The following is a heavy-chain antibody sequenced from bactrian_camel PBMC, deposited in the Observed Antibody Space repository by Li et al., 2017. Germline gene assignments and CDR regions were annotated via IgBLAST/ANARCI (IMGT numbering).Heavy chain of an antibody. CDR1: RYTYKRNC. J-gene: IGHJ4*01. CDR2: LWIGGATA. V-gene: IGHV3S1*01. D-gene: IGHD5*01. CDR3: AARWGRCSDLTSSNSY. Sequence: HVQLVESGGGSVQAGGSLTLSCAAGRYTYKRNCMGWFRQRPGKDREGLAVLWIGGATATYADSVKGRFTISRDIAENTLYLKMNNTEPEDTAMYYCAARWGRCSDLTSSNSYWGQGTQVTVS.